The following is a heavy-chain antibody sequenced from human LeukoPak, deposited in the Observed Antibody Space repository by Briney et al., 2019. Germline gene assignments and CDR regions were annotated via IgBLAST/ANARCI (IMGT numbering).Heavy chain of an antibody. J-gene: IGHJ6*02. CDR3: ARDMCSSTSCYDYYYGMDV. V-gene: IGHV3-11*05. CDR2: ISSSSSYT. D-gene: IGHD2-2*01. CDR1: GFTFSDYY. Sequence: GGSLRLSCAASGFTFSDYYMSWIRQAPGKGLEWVSYISSSSSYTNYADSVKGRFTISRDNAKNSLYLRMNSLRAEDTAVYYCARDMCSSTSCYDYYYGMDVWGQGTTVTVSS.